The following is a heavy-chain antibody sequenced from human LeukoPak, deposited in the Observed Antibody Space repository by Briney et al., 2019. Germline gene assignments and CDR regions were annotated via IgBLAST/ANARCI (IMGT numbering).Heavy chain of an antibody. Sequence: GSLRLSCVASGFTFSDHWMSWVRQAPGKGLEWVANIKEDGSAKFYADSVKGRFTISRDNAKNSVFLQMSSLTHDDTAVYYCARAVDVADYWGQGTLVTVSS. D-gene: IGHD3-10*02. J-gene: IGHJ4*02. CDR2: IKEDGSAK. CDR3: ARAVDVADY. CDR1: GFTFSDHW. V-gene: IGHV3-7*01.